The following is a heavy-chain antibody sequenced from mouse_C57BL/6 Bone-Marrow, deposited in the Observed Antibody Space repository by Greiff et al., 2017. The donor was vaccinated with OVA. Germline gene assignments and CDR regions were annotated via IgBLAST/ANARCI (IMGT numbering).Heavy chain of an antibody. Sequence: VHLVEPGAELVRPGTSVKLSCKASGYTFTSYWMHWVKQRPGQGLEWIGVIDPSDSYTNYNQKFKGKATLTVDTSSSTAYMRLSSLTSEDSAVYYCARGGTTVDYWGQGTTLTVSS. CDR3: ARGGTTVDY. CDR1: GYTFTSYW. CDR2: IDPSDSYT. J-gene: IGHJ2*01. D-gene: IGHD1-1*01. V-gene: IGHV1-59*01.